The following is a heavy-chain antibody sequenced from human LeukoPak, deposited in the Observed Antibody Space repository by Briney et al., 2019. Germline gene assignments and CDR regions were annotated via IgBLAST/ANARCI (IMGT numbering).Heavy chain of an antibody. CDR3: ARGPYGYGYYYYYGMDG. CDR2: INHSGST. J-gene: IGHJ6*02. V-gene: IGHV4-34*01. Sequence: SETLSLTCAVYGRSFSGYYWSWIRQPPGKGLEWIGEINHSGSTTYNPSLKSRVTISVDTTKNQYSLKLSSVTAADTAVYYCARGPYGYGYYYYYGMDGWGQGTTVTDSS. CDR1: GRSFSGYY. D-gene: IGHD5-18*01.